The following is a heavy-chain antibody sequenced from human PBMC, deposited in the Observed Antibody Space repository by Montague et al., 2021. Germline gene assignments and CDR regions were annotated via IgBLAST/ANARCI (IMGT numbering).Heavy chain of an antibody. D-gene: IGHD3-16*02. V-gene: IGHV4-39*01. CDR2: IYYSGST. J-gene: IGHJ6*02. CDR1: GGSISSSSYY. CDR3: ARHVIGNYGMDV. Sequence: SETLSLTCTVSGGSISSSSYYWGWIRQPPGKGLEWIGSIYYSGSTYYNPSLKSRVTISVDTSKNQFSLKLSSVTAEDTAVYYCARHVIGNYGMDVWGQGTTVTVSS.